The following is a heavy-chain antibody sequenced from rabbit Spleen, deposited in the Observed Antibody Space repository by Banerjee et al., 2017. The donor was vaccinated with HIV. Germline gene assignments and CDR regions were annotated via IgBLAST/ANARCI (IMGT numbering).Heavy chain of an antibody. D-gene: IGHD8-1*01. J-gene: IGHJ4*01. Sequence: LEESGGDLVKPRASLTLTCTASGFSFSNNYVMCWVRQAPGKGLEWIACISAGDGNTYYASWAKGRFTISKTSSTTVTLQMTSLTAADTATYFCATSVSNSYRSFNLWGPGTLVTVS. CDR2: ISAGDGNT. CDR3: ATSVSNSYRSFNL. CDR1: GFSFSNNYV. V-gene: IGHV1S40*01.